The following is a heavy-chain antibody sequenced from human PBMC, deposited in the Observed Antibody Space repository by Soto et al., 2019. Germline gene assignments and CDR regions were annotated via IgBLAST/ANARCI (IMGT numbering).Heavy chain of an antibody. CDR3: ARRSIVVVPADIDYGMDV. D-gene: IGHD2-2*01. CDR2: ISSSGSTI. CDR1: GFTFSSYE. J-gene: IGHJ6*02. V-gene: IGHV3-48*03. Sequence: GGSLRLSCAASGFTFSSYEMNWVRQAPGKGLEWVSYISSSGSTIYYADSVKGRYTISRDNAKNSLYLQMNSLRAEDTAVYYCARRSIVVVPADIDYGMDVWGQGTTVTVSS.